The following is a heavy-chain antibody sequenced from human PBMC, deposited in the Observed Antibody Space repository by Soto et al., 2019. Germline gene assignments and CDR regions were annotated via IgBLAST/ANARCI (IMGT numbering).Heavy chain of an antibody. J-gene: IGHJ5*02. CDR1: GFTFSTYS. Sequence: PGGSLRLSCAASGFTFSTYSMNWARQAPGKGLEWIAYITSSSSTIFYADSVKDRFTISRDNAKNSLYLQMNSLRDEDTSVYYCARDNGIAGSFDPWGQGTLVTVS. CDR3: ARDNGIAGSFDP. CDR2: ITSSSSTI. V-gene: IGHV3-48*02. D-gene: IGHD6-13*01.